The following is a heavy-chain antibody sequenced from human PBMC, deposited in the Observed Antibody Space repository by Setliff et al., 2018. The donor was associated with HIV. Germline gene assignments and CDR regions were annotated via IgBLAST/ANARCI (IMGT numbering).Heavy chain of an antibody. Sequence: ASVKVSCKASGYTFTGCYMHWVRQAPGQGLEWMGVINPHGGSTNYAQKFQGRVTMTRDTSTSTVYMELRSLRSDDTAVYYCARDPPSSGWYRADYWGQGTLVTVSS. CDR3: ARDPPSSGWYRADY. D-gene: IGHD6-19*01. J-gene: IGHJ4*02. V-gene: IGHV1-46*01. CDR1: GYTFTGCY. CDR2: INPHGGST.